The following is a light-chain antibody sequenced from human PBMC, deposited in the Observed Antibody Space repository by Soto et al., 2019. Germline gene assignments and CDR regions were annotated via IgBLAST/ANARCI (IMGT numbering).Light chain of an antibody. CDR2: GAS. J-gene: IGKJ3*01. Sequence: EIVLTQSPGTLSLSPGERATLSCRASQSVSSSYLAWYQQKPGHAPRLLIYGASSRATGIPDRFSGSGSVTDFTLAISTLEPEDCPVYDCQQYGSSPTFTFGLGTKVYIK. CDR3: QQYGSSPTFT. CDR1: QSVSSSY. V-gene: IGKV3-20*01.